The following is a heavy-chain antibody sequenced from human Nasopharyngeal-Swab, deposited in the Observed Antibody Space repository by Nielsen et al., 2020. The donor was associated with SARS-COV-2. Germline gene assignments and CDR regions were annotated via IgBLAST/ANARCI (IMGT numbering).Heavy chain of an antibody. Sequence: ASVKVSCKASGYTFTSYGISWVRQAPGQGLEWMGWISAYNGNTNYAQKFQGRVTITADKSTSTAYMELSSLRSEDTAVYYCARRGPGYSYGYFDYWGQGTLVTVSS. CDR3: ARRGPGYSYGYFDY. D-gene: IGHD5-18*01. CDR2: ISAYNGNT. V-gene: IGHV1-18*01. CDR1: GYTFTSYG. J-gene: IGHJ4*02.